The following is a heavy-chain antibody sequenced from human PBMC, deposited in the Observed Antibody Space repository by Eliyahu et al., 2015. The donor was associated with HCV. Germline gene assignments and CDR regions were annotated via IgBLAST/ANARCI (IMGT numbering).Heavy chain of an antibody. CDR3: ARDFRVTSDGVIEPVPFDM. CDR2: IWYDGTDG. V-gene: IGHV3-33*01. J-gene: IGHJ3*02. Sequence: QVQLVESGGGLVXPGRSLRLSCAXSXFSFXNYGXHWVRQXPGKGLEWVAVIWYDGTDGFYADSAKGRFTISRDNSKNTLYLEMNSLRVEDTAVYYCARDFRVTSDGVIEPVPFDMWGQGTKVTVSA. D-gene: IGHD3-16*02. CDR1: XFSFXNYG.